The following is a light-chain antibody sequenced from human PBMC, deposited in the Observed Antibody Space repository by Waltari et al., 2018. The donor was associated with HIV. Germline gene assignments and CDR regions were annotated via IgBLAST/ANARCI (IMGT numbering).Light chain of an antibody. CDR2: AAS. Sequence: DIQMTQSPSSVSASVGDRVTITCRASQSINSWLAWYQQKPGKDPKLLIYAASPLQSGVPSRFSGSGSATDVAVTISSRQPEDFATYYCQYTDTFPFTFGPGTKVDIK. J-gene: IGKJ3*01. CDR1: QSINSW. CDR3: QYTDTFPFT. V-gene: IGKV1D-12*01.